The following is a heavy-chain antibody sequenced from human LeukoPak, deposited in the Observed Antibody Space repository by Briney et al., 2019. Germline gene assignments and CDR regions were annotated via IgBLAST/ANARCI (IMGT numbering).Heavy chain of an antibody. CDR3: VRDRRVEYYGRSVGRYYNYYMDV. V-gene: IGHV3-7*01. J-gene: IGHJ6*03. CDR1: GFIFSSYW. D-gene: IGHD4-17*01. CDR2: IKEDESEK. Sequence: GGSLTLSCEVSGFIFSSYWMSWVRQAPGKGLEWVANIKEDESEKYHVDSVKGRFTISRDNAKDSLYLQMNRLRTEDTAVYFCVRDRRVEYYGRSVGRYYNYYMDVWGKGTTVTVSS.